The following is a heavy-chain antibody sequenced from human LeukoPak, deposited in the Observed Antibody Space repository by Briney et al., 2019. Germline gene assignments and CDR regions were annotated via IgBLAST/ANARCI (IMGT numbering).Heavy chain of an antibody. CDR3: ARDTFQPGLIDS. CDR1: GFTFSRYA. V-gene: IGHV3-21*05. D-gene: IGHD2-2*01. J-gene: IGHJ4*02. Sequence: GGSLRLSCAASGFTFSRYAMNWVRQAPGKGLEWVSYINTDSSDIHYADSVKGRFTISRDSARNTLYLQLSSLRAEDSGVYYCARDTFQPGLIDSWGQGTPVTVSS. CDR2: INTDSSDI.